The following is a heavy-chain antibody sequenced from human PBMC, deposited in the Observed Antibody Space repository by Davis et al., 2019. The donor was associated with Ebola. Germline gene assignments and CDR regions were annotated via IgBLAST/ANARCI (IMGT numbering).Heavy chain of an antibody. CDR2: IYSGGST. Sequence: GGSLRLSCAASGFTVSSNYMSWVRQAPGKGLEWVSVIYSGGSTYYADSVKGRFTIYRDNSKNTLYLQMKSLRAEDTAVYYCARGVAVAGWGCFDYWGQGTLVTVSS. J-gene: IGHJ4*02. CDR3: ARGVAVAGWGCFDY. CDR1: GFTVSSNY. D-gene: IGHD6-19*01. V-gene: IGHV3-53*01.